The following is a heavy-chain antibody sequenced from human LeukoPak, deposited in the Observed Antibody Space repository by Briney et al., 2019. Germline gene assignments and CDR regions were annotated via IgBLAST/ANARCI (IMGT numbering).Heavy chain of an antibody. V-gene: IGHV3-7*01. J-gene: IGHJ4*02. CDR2: INQDGSEQ. Sequence: GGSLRLSCAASGFPFSGYWMDWVRQAPGKGMEWVANINQDGSEQYFADSVKGRFTISRDNAKNSLYLQMNSLRAEDTAVYYCARVALSGSFDYWGQGTLVTVSS. D-gene: IGHD1-26*01. CDR3: ARVALSGSFDY. CDR1: GFPFSGYW.